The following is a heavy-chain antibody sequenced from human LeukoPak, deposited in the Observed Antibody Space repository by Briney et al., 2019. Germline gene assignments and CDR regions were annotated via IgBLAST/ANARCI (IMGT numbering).Heavy chain of an antibody. CDR2: IYTSGST. CDR1: GGSISSYY. J-gene: IGHJ4*02. Sequence: PSETLSLTCTVSGGSISSYYWSWIRQPAGKGLEWIGRIYTSGSTNYNPSLTSRVTMSVDTSKNQFSLKLSSVTAADTAVYYCARGPQGVYVYSSSSGADYFDYWGQGTLVTVSS. V-gene: IGHV4-4*07. D-gene: IGHD6-6*01. CDR3: ARGPQGVYVYSSSSGADYFDY.